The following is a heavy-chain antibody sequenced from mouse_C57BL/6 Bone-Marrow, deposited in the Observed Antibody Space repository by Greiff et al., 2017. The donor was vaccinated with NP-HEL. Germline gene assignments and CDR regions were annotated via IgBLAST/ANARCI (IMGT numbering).Heavy chain of an antibody. CDR1: GFTFSDAW. V-gene: IGHV6-6*01. CDR2: IRNKANNHAT. CDR3: TSIYYDYDDYAMDY. J-gene: IGHJ4*01. D-gene: IGHD2-4*01. Sequence: DVKLVESGGGLVQPGGSMKLSCAASGFTFSDAWMDWVRQSPEKGLEWVAEIRNKANNHATYYAESVKGRFTISRDDSKSSVYLQMNSLRAEDTGIYYCTSIYYDYDDYAMDYWGQGTSVTVSS.